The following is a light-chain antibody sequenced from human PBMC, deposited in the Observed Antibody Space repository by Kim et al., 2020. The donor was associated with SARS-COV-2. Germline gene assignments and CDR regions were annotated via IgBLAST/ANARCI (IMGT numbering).Light chain of an antibody. V-gene: IGLV3-1*01. CDR2: QDS. Sequence: SVSPRQTASITCSGDKLGDKYACWYQQKPGQSPVLVIYQDSKRPSGIPERFSGSNSGNTATLTISGTQAMDEADYYCQAWDSSTAVFGGGTQLT. CDR3: QAWDSSTAV. J-gene: IGLJ2*01. CDR1: KLGDKY.